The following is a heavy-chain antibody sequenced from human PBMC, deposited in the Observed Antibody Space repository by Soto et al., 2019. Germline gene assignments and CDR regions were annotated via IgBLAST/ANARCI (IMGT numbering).Heavy chain of an antibody. CDR1: GYTFTSYG. V-gene: IGHV1-18*01. Sequence: ASVKVSCKASGYTFTSYGISWVRQAPGQGLEWMGWISGYNGKTNYAQKVQDRVTMTTDTSTSTVYMELRSLRSDDTAVYYCVREGDVPYYYDGMDVWGQGTAVTVSS. D-gene: IGHD2-21*02. J-gene: IGHJ6*02. CDR3: VREGDVPYYYDGMDV. CDR2: ISGYNGKT.